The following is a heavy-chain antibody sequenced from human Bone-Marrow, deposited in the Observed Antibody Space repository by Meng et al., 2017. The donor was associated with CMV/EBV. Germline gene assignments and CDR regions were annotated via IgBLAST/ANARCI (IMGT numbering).Heavy chain of an antibody. Sequence: GESLKISCAASGFTVSSNYMSWVRRAPGKGLEWVSVIYSGGSTYYADSVKGRFTISRDNSKNTLYLQMNSLRAEDTAVYYCARDSGSSSWPNFQHWGQGTLVTVSS. CDR2: IYSGGST. CDR3: ARDSGSSSWPNFQH. D-gene: IGHD6-13*01. V-gene: IGHV3-53*01. J-gene: IGHJ1*01. CDR1: GFTVSSNY.